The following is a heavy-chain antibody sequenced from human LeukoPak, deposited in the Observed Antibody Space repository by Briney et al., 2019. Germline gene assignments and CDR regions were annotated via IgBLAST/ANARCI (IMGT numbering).Heavy chain of an antibody. CDR1: GCTFTSYG. CDR2: ISGYNSNT. J-gene: IGHJ2*01. V-gene: IGHV1-18*01. CDR3: ARVLRDLKGYWYFDL. D-gene: IGHD5-24*01. Sequence: ASVKVSCKASGCTFTSYGISWVRQAPGQGLEWMGWISGYNSNTNDAQKFQGRVTMTTDTSTSTAYMELRSLRSDDTAVYYCARVLRDLKGYWYFDLWGRGTLVTVSS.